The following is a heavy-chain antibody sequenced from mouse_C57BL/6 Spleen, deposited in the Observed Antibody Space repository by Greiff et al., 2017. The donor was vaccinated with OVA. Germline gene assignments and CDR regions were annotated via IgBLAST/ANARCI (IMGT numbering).Heavy chain of an antibody. Sequence: QVQLKESGAELVKPGASVKLSCKASGYTFTEYTIHWVKQRSGQGLEWIGGFYPGSGSIKYNEKFKGKATLTADKSSSTVYMELSRLTSEDSAVYFCARREEGRYYGSSPFAYWGQGTLVTVSA. CDR3: ARREEGRYYGSSPFAY. V-gene: IGHV1-62-2*01. J-gene: IGHJ3*01. D-gene: IGHD1-1*01. CDR2: FYPGSGSI. CDR1: GYTFTEYT.